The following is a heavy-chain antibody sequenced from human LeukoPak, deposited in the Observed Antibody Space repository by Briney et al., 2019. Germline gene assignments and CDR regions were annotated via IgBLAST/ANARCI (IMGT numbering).Heavy chain of an antibody. CDR2: INVEGTTT. J-gene: IGHJ4*02. V-gene: IGHV3-74*01. Sequence: RPGGSLRLSCAASGFTFASYGMSWVRQAPGKGLEWVARINVEGTTTTYADSVAGRFTISRDENTLYLQMNHLRVDDTAVYYCTRGGEEPFDYWGQGTLVTVSP. D-gene: IGHD3-10*01. CDR3: TRGGEEPFDY. CDR1: GFTFASYG.